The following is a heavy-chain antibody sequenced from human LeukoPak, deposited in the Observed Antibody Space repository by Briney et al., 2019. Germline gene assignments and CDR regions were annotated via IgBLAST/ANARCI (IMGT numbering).Heavy chain of an antibody. V-gene: IGHV3-30-3*01. CDR3: ASPGYDFWSGYYGLDY. J-gene: IGHJ4*02. Sequence: GGSLRLSCAASGFTFRKYWLHWVRQAPGKGLEWVAVISYDGSNKYYADSVKGRFTISRDNSKNTLYLQMNSLRAEDTAVYYCASPGYDFWSGYYGLDYWGQGTLVTVSS. CDR2: ISYDGSNK. D-gene: IGHD3-3*01. CDR1: GFTFRKYW.